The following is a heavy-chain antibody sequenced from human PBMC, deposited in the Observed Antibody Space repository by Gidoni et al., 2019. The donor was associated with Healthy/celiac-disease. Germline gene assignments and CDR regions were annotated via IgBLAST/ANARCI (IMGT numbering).Heavy chain of an antibody. CDR3: ASLFSSSNSVFDP. CDR1: GYSISSGYY. D-gene: IGHD2-2*01. Sequence: QVQLQESGPGLVKPSETLSLTCTVSGYSISSGYYWGWIRQPPGTGLEWIGSIYHSGSTYYNPSLKSRVTISVDTSKNQFSLKLSSVTAADTAVYYCASLFSSSNSVFDPWGQGTLVTVSS. V-gene: IGHV4-38-2*02. CDR2: IYHSGST. J-gene: IGHJ5*02.